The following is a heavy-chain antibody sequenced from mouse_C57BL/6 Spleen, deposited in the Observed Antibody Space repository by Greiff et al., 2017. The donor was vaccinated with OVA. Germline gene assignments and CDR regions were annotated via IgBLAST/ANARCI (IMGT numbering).Heavy chain of an antibody. Sequence: QVQLQQPGAELVMPGASVKLSCKASGYTFTSYWMHWVKQRPGQGLEWIGEIDPSDSYTNYNQKFKGKSTLTVDKSSSTAYMQLSSLTSEDSAVYYCARGDYYGSSRYYAMDYWGQGTSVTVSS. CDR2: IDPSDSYT. V-gene: IGHV1-69*01. D-gene: IGHD1-1*01. CDR1: GYTFTSYW. J-gene: IGHJ4*01. CDR3: ARGDYYGSSRYYAMDY.